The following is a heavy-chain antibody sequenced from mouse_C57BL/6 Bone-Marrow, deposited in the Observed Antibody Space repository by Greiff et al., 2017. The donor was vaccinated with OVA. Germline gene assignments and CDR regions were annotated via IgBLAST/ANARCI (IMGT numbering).Heavy chain of an antibody. V-gene: IGHV8-8*01. Sequence: QVTLKVSGPGILQPSQTLSLTCSFSGFSLSTFGMGVGWIRQPSGKGLEWLAHIWWDDDKYYNPALKSQLTISKDTSKNQIFLKIANVYTADTATDYYARVNSNYDYPYYLDYWGQGTTLTVSS. J-gene: IGHJ2*01. CDR3: ARVNSNYDYPYYLDY. CDR1: GFSLSTFGMG. CDR2: IWWDDDK. D-gene: IGHD2-4*01.